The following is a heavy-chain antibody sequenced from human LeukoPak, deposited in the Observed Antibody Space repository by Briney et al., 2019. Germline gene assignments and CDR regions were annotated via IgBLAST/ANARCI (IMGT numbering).Heavy chain of an antibody. CDR2: IRADKGKT. CDR3: ARYRSNSDF. CDR1: GYKFKTFG. V-gene: IGHV1-18*01. Sequence: ASVKVSCKTSGYKFKTFGISWVRQAPGQGLEWMGWIRADKGKTDYAQKFQDRVTLTIDTSTSTAYMELRSLTSDDTATYYCARYRSNSDFWGQGTLVTVS. D-gene: IGHD4-11*01. J-gene: IGHJ4*02.